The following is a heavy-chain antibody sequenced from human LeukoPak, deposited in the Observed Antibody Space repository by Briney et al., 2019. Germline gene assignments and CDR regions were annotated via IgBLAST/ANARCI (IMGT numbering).Heavy chain of an antibody. D-gene: IGHD4-11*01. J-gene: IGHJ4*02. V-gene: IGHV4-38-2*02. Sequence: KPSGTLSLTCTVSGYSISSGYLWGWGRQPPGQGVEGIGSMYHGGTPNYNPSLKSRVTISLYTSKNQISLNVRSVTAADTAVYYCVRDDYNNYGDVRGQGTLVTVSS. CDR1: GYSISSGYL. CDR3: VRDDYNNYGDV. CDR2: MYHGGTP.